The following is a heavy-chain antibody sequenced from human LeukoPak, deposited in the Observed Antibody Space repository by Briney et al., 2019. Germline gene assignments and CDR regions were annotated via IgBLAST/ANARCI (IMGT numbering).Heavy chain of an antibody. J-gene: IGHJ3*02. CDR3: AREPWEMYGSGSYYNGDAFDI. D-gene: IGHD3-10*01. CDR1: GGSISSGSYY. V-gene: IGHV4-61*02. CDR2: IYTSGST. Sequence: SETLSLTCTVSGGSISSGSYYWSWIRQPAGKGLEWIGRIYTSGSTNYNPSLKSRVTISVDTSKNQFSLKLSSVTAADTAVYYCAREPWEMYGSGSYYNGDAFDIWGQGIMVTVSS.